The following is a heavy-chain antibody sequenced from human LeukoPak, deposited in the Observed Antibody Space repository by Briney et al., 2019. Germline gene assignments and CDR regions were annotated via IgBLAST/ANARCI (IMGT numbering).Heavy chain of an antibody. V-gene: IGHV4-61*02. CDR2: IYTSGST. D-gene: IGHD6-13*01. CDR1: GGSISSGSYY. J-gene: IGHJ4*02. Sequence: SQTLSLTSTVSGGSISSGSYYWSWIRQPAGKGLEWIGRIYTSGSTNYNPSLKSRVTISVDTSKNQFSLKLSSVTAADTAVYYCASSVVAAGTFDYWGQGTLVTVSS. CDR3: ASSVVAAGTFDY.